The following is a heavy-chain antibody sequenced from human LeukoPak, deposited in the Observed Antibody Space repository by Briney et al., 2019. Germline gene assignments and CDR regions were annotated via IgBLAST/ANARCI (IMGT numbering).Heavy chain of an antibody. CDR2: IYSGGST. Sequence: GGSLRLSCAASGFTVSSNYMSWVRQAPGKGLEWVSVIYSGGSTYYADSVKGRFTISRDNSKNTPYLQMNSLRAEDTAVYYCARSIAAAGLDYWGQGTLVTVSS. J-gene: IGHJ4*02. CDR3: ARSIAAAGLDY. V-gene: IGHV3-53*01. D-gene: IGHD6-13*01. CDR1: GFTVSSNY.